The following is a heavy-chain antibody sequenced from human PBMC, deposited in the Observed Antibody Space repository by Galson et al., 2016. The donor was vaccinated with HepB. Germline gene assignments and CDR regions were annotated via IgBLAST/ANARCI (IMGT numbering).Heavy chain of an antibody. D-gene: IGHD1-26*01. CDR1: GYTFTDYY. J-gene: IGHJ3*02. V-gene: IGHV1-2*02. CDR2: INPDSGVT. CDR3: ARDRYSGSYYVGVFDI. Sequence: SVKVSCKASGYTFTDYYMHWVRQAPGQGLEWMGWINPDSGVTSYAQKFQGRVTMTRDTSISTVYMELSRLKSDDTAIYYCARDRYSGSYYVGVFDIWGQGTMVTVS.